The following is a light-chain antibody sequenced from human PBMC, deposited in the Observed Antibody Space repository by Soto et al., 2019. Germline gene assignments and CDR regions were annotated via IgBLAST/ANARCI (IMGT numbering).Light chain of an antibody. CDR1: ESINSN. CDR2: AAS. Sequence: EAVLTQSPAILSVSPGERGSLSCRASESINSNLAWYQQKPGQPPRLLIYAASTRATDIPARFSGSGSETEFTLTINSLKSEDFAFYSCQQYIFGPRTFAKGTKV. CDR3: QQYIFGPRT. J-gene: IGKJ1*01. V-gene: IGKV3D-15*01.